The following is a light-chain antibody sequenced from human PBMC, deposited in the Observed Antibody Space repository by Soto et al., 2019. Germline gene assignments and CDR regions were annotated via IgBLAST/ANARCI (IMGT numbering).Light chain of an antibody. J-gene: IGLJ1*01. CDR3: SSHAGSSAFYV. Sequence: QSVLTQPASVSGSPGQPITISCTGTSSDIGAYDYVSWYQQYPGRVPKLLIHEVTNRPSGVSDRFSGSKSGNTASLTISGLQTEDEADYYCSSHAGSSAFYVFGTGTKVTVL. CDR2: EVT. CDR1: SSDIGAYDY. V-gene: IGLV2-14*01.